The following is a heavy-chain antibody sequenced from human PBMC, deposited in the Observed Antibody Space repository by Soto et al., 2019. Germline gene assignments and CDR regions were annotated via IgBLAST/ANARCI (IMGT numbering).Heavy chain of an antibody. CDR1: GFTFSSYG. D-gene: IGHD6-13*01. CDR3: AKDLSSWGFDY. Sequence: QVQLVESGGGVVQPGRSLRLSCAASGFTFSSYGMHWVRQAPGKGLEWVAVISYDGSNKYYADSVKGRFTISRDNSKNTLYLPMNSLRAEDTAVYYCAKDLSSWGFDYWGQGTLVTVSS. V-gene: IGHV3-30*18. CDR2: ISYDGSNK. J-gene: IGHJ4*02.